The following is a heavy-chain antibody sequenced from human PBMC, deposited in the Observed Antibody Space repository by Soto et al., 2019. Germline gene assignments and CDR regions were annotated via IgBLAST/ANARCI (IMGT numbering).Heavy chain of an antibody. J-gene: IGHJ4*02. CDR2: VYYSGDT. Sequence: SETLSLTCTLSVYSMATCFHDYNCIRQVPGKGLEWIGYVYYSGDTHYTPSLRARATISRDTSKNQFSLRLISVTSADKALYYCERDKDMKKTVCGFWGQGVKVTVS. D-gene: IGHD2-8*01. CDR3: ERDKDMKKTVCGF. V-gene: IGHV4-31*03. CDR1: VYSMATCFHD.